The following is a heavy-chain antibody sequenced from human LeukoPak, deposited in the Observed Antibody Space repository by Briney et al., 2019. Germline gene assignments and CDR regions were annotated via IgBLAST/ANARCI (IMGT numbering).Heavy chain of an antibody. CDR3: ARGYCTSTSCSENRYYFDS. V-gene: IGHV4-61*02. J-gene: IGHJ4*02. CDR1: GGSITSAGYS. Sequence: KTSQTLSLTCTVSGGSITSAGYSWGWIRQPAGRGLEWIVRIYSSGSTNSNPSLKSRVTISVDTSKNQFSLKLSSVTPADTAVYYCARGYCTSTSCSENRYYFDSWGQGTLVTVSS. D-gene: IGHD2-2*01. CDR2: IYSSGST.